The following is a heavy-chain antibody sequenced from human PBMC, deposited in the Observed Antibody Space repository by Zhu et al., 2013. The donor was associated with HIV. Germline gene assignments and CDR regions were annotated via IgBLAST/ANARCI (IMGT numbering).Heavy chain of an antibody. D-gene: IGHD3-22*01. V-gene: IGHV1-69*13. Sequence: QVHLVQSGAEVKKPGASVKVSCKTSGYSFTNYGVIWVRQAPGQGLEWMGGIIPIFDTANYAQKFQGRVTITADESTSTAYMELSSLRSEDTAVYYCARDHNSGYYSYFDYWGQGTLVTVSS. CDR2: IIPIFDTA. CDR3: ARDHNSGYYSYFDY. J-gene: IGHJ4*02. CDR1: GYSFTNYG.